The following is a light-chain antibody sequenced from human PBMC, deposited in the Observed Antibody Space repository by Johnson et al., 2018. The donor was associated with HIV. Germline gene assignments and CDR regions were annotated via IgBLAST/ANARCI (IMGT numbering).Light chain of an antibody. J-gene: IGLJ1*01. CDR3: GNGDNSLDAYV. V-gene: IGLV1-51*01. Sequence: QSVLTQPPSVSAAAGQKVTISCSGTYSNIEHNYVSWYQQLPGTAPKLLIYGTTKRPSGIPDRFSGSKSGTSATLGITGLQAGDEADYYCGNGDNSLDAYVFGTGTRVAVL. CDR1: YSNIEHNY. CDR2: GTT.